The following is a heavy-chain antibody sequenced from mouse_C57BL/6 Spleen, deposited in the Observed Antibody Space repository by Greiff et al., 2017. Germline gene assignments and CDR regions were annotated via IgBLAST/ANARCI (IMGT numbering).Heavy chain of an antibody. V-gene: IGHV1-62-2*01. J-gene: IGHJ1*03. CDR1: GYTFTEYT. CDR3: ARHGAPDYDNYGWYFDV. Sequence: QVQLQQSGAELVKPGASVKLSCKASGYTFTEYTIHWVKQRSGQGLEWIGWFYPGSGSIKYNEKFKDKATLTADKSSSTVYMELSRLTSEDSAVYFCARHGAPDYDNYGWYFDVWGTGTTVTVSS. D-gene: IGHD2-1*01. CDR2: FYPGSGSI.